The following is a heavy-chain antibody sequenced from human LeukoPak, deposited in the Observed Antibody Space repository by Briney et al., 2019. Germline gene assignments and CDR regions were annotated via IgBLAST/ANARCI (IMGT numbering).Heavy chain of an antibody. J-gene: IGHJ4*02. CDR2: IDPNSGDT. Sequence: ASVKVSCTASGYSFTGYFIHWVRQAPGQGLEWMGCIDPNSGDTKYAQKFQGRVSMPRDTSTRTAYMELSRLRSDDTAVYFCARSGSTGYSLDYWGRGTLVTVSS. D-gene: IGHD3-22*01. V-gene: IGHV1-2*02. CDR1: GYSFTGYF. CDR3: ARSGSTGYSLDY.